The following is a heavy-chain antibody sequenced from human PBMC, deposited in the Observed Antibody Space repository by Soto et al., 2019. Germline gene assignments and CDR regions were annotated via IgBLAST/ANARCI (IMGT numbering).Heavy chain of an antibody. CDR3: ARLEGLATISYYFDF. J-gene: IGHJ4*02. Sequence: SETLSLTCSVSGDSINSDKYYWGWIRQPPGKGLEWIGSIYYRGNTYYNPPLQTRVTISLDKSKSQFSLKLNSVTAADSAVYFCARLEGLATISYYFDFWGQGALVTVSS. D-gene: IGHD3-9*01. CDR2: IYYRGNT. V-gene: IGHV4-39*01. CDR1: GDSINSDKYY.